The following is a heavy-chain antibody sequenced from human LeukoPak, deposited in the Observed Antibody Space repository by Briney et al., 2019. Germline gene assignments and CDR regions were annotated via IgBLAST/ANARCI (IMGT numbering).Heavy chain of an antibody. CDR3: ARGHIGSYQYYFDY. Sequence: ASVKVSCKASGYTFTSYGISWVRQAPGQGLEWMGWISDYNGNTNYAQKLQGRVTMTTDTSTSTAYMELRSLRSDDTAVYYCARGHIGSYQYYFDYWGQGTLVTVSS. D-gene: IGHD1-26*01. CDR1: GYTFTSYG. V-gene: IGHV1-18*01. J-gene: IGHJ4*02. CDR2: ISDYNGNT.